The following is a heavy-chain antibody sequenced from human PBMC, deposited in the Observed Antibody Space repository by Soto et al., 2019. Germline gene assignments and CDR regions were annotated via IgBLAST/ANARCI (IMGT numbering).Heavy chain of an antibody. Sequence: EVQLVESGGGLVQPGGSLRLSCAASGYTFNIYWMQWVRQAPGKGLVWVSRVNSDGSSITYADSVKGRFTISRDNAKNTLYLQMTSLRATDTAVYYSATAREDGNSGYEGYWCYPCGQGTLVTVSS. J-gene: IGHJ5*02. CDR1: GYTFNIYW. D-gene: IGHD5-12*01. CDR3: ATAREDGNSGYEGYWCYP. V-gene: IGHV3-74*01. CDR2: VNSDGSSI.